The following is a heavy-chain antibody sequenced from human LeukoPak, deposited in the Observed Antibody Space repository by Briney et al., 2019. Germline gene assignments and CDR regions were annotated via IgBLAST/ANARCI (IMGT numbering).Heavy chain of an antibody. CDR1: GGSFSGYY. CDR3: ARTRPSSDIVVVPAAKGWFDP. Sequence: SETLSLTCAVYGGSFSGYYWSWIRQPPGKGLEWIGEINHSGSTNYNPSLKSRVTISVDTSKNQFSLKLSSVTAADTAVYYCARTRPSSDIVVVPAAKGWFDPWGQGTLVTVSS. D-gene: IGHD2-2*01. V-gene: IGHV4-34*01. J-gene: IGHJ5*02. CDR2: INHSGST.